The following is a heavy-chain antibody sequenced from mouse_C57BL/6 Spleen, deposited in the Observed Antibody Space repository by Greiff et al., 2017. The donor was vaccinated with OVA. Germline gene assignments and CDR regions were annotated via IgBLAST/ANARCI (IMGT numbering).Heavy chain of an antibody. CDR1: GYSITSGYY. CDR2: ISYDGSN. CDR3: AREDEGYYDY. Sequence: EVKLVESGPGLVKPSQSLSLTCSVTGYSITSGYYWNWIRQFPGNKLEWMGYISYDGSNNYNPSLKNRISITRDTSKNQFFLKLNSVTTEDTATYYCAREDEGYYDYWGQGTTLTVSS. D-gene: IGHD1-2*01. J-gene: IGHJ2*01. V-gene: IGHV3-6*01.